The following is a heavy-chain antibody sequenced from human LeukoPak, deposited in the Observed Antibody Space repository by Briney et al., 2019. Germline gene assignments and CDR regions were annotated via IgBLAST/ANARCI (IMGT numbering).Heavy chain of an antibody. D-gene: IGHD6-19*01. Sequence: GGSLRLSCAASGFTFNSYAMHWVRQAPGKGLEWVAVISYDGSNKYYADSVKGRFTISRDNSKNTLYLQMNSLRAEDTAVYYCARTVAGTEGYFDYWGQGTLVTVSS. CDR2: ISYDGSNK. J-gene: IGHJ4*02. CDR3: ARTVAGTEGYFDY. CDR1: GFTFNSYA. V-gene: IGHV3-30-3*01.